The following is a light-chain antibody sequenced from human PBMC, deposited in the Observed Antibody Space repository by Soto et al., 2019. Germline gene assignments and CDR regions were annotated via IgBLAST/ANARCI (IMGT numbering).Light chain of an antibody. Sequence: QAVVTQEPAFSVSPGGTVTLTCGLTSGSVSTTYYPSWYQQTPGQAPRTLIYTTNTRSSGVPDRFSGSILGNKAALTITGAQAYDESHYYCVLYMGSGISVFGGGTKLTV. J-gene: IGLJ3*02. CDR2: TTN. V-gene: IGLV8-61*01. CDR1: SGSVSTTYY. CDR3: VLYMGSGISV.